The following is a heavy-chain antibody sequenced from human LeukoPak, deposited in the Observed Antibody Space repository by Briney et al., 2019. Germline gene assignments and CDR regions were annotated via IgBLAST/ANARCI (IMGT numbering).Heavy chain of an antibody. Sequence: SETLSLTCTVSGGSISSSSYYWGWIRQPPGKGLEWIGSIYYSGSTYYNPSLKSRVTISVDTSKNQFSLKLSSVTAADTAVYYCARLRFGELLLFDYWGQGTLVTVSS. J-gene: IGHJ4*02. D-gene: IGHD3-10*01. CDR3: ARLRFGELLLFDY. V-gene: IGHV4-39*01. CDR1: GGSISSSSYY. CDR2: IYYSGST.